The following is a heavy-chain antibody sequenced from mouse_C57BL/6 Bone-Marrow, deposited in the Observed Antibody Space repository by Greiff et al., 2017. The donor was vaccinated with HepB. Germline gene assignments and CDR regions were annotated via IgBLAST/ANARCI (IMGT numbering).Heavy chain of an antibody. CDR1: GFNIKDDY. V-gene: IGHV14-4*01. Sequence: EVQLQQSGAELVRPGASVKLSCTASGFNIKDDYMHWVKQRPEQGLEWIGWIDPENGDTEYASKFQGKATITADTSSNTAYLQLSSLTSEDTAVYYCTRYYDYDERFAYWGQGTLVTVSA. CDR3: TRYYDYDERFAY. CDR2: IDPENGDT. J-gene: IGHJ3*01. D-gene: IGHD2-4*01.